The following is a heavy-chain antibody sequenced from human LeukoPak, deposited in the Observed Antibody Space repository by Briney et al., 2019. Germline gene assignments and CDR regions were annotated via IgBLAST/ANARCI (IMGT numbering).Heavy chain of an antibody. D-gene: IGHD6-13*01. V-gene: IGHV5-51*01. J-gene: IGHJ4*02. CDR1: GYSFTSYW. Sequence: GESLKISCKGSGYSFTSYWIGWVRQMPGKGLEWMGIIYPGDSDTRYSPSFQGQVTISADKSISTAYLQWSSLRASDTAMYYCARSMSSSWYENDYWGQGTLVTVSS. CDR2: IYPGDSDT. CDR3: ARSMSSSWYENDY.